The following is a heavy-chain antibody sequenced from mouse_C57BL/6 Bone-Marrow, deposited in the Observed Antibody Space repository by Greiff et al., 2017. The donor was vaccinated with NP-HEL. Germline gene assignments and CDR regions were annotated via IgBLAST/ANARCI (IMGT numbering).Heavy chain of an antibody. CDR1: GFTFTDYY. CDR2: IRNKANGYTT. CDR3: ARYIKGNWDGFDY. D-gene: IGHD4-1*01. Sequence: EVKVVESGGGLVQPGGSLSLSCAASGFTFTDYYMSWVRQPPGKALEWLGFIRNKANGYTTEYSASVKGRFTISRDNSQSILYLQMNALRAEDSATYYCARYIKGNWDGFDYWGQGTTLTVSS. J-gene: IGHJ2*01. V-gene: IGHV7-3*01.